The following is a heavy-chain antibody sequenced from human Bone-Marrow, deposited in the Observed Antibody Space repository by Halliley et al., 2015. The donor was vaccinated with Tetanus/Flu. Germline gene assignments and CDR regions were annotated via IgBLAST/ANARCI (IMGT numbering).Heavy chain of an antibody. D-gene: IGHD1-1*01. CDR3: ARGPRVKTNYYGMDV. CDR1: DGSISTNF. CDR2: ISSSGNT. V-gene: IGHV4-59*01. J-gene: IGHJ6*02. Sequence: LRLSCSVSDGSISTNFWSWIRQPPGKGLDWIGYISSSGNTNYNPSLKSRVTISVDTSKNQFSLRLSSVTAADTAVYYCARGPRVKTNYYGMDVWGLGTTVTVSS.